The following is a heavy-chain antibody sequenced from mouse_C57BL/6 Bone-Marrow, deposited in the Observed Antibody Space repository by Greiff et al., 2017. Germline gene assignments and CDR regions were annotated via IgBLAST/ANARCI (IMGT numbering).Heavy chain of an antibody. V-gene: IGHV8-12*01. Sequence: QVTLKVSGPGILQSSQTLSLTCSSSGFSLSTSGMGVSWIRQPSGKGLEWLAHTYWDDDKRYNPFLKSRLTISKDTSRNQVFLKITSVDTADTATYYCARRGSRLGMDYWGQGTSVTVSS. D-gene: IGHD1-1*01. CDR3: ARRGSRLGMDY. CDR2: TYWDDDK. CDR1: GFSLSTSGMG. J-gene: IGHJ4*01.